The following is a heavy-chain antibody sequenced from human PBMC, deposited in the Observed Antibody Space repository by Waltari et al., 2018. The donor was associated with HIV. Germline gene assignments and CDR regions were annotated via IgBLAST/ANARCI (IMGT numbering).Heavy chain of an antibody. CDR3: ARSELIGC. V-gene: IGHV3-53*01. Sequence: EVQLVESGGGLIQPGGSLRLSCAASGFTVSSNYMSWVRQAPGKGLEWVSVMYSGGMTYYADSVKGRCTITRDNSKNTLYLQMNSLRAEDTAVYYCARSELIGCWGRGTLVTVSS. D-gene: IGHD3-16*01. CDR1: GFTVSSNY. J-gene: IGHJ2*01. CDR2: MYSGGMT.